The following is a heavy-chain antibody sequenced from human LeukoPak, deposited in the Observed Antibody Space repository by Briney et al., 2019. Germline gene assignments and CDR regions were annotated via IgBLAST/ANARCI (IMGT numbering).Heavy chain of an antibody. CDR2: ISGSGGST. V-gene: IGHV3-23*01. CDR3: AKSSLVTPYDY. J-gene: IGHJ4*02. Sequence: RSGGSLRLSCAASGITFSTYWMDWVRQAPGKGLEWVSSISGSGGSTYYAGYVKGRFTISRDNSKNTLDLQMNSLRAEDTAVYYCAKSSLVTPYDYWGQGTLVSVSS. CDR1: GITFSTYW. D-gene: IGHD2-15*01.